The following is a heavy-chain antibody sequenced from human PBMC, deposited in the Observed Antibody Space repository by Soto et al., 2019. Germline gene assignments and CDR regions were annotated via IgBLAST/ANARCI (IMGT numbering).Heavy chain of an antibody. J-gene: IGHJ6*03. Sequence: EVQLVESGGGLVQPGGSLRLSCAASGFTFSSYSMNWVRQAPGKGLEWVSYISSSSSTIYYADSVKGRFTISRDNAKNSLYLQMNSLRAEDTAVYYCARGELVVAAKGLYYYYYMDVWGKGTTVTVSS. D-gene: IGHD2-15*01. CDR1: GFTFSSYS. CDR3: ARGELVVAAKGLYYYYYMDV. CDR2: ISSSSSTI. V-gene: IGHV3-48*01.